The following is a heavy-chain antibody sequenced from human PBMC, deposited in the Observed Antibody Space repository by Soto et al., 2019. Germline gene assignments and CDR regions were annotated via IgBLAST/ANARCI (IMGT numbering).Heavy chain of an antibody. V-gene: IGHV4-34*01. Sequence: PSETLSLTCAVYGGSFSGYYWSWIRQPPGKGLEWIGEINHSGSTNYNPSLKSRVTISVDTSKNQFSLKLSSVTAADTAVYYCARGDRDTKTVAFDIWGQGTMVTVSS. J-gene: IGHJ3*02. CDR1: GGSFSGYY. D-gene: IGHD2-8*01. CDR3: ARGDRDTKTVAFDI. CDR2: INHSGST.